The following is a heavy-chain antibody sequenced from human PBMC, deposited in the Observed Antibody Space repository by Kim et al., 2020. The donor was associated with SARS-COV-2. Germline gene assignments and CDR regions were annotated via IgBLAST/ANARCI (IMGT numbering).Heavy chain of an antibody. CDR1: GFTFSNYG. CDR2: IWYDGSNK. CDR3: AKAPDTGSSFS. J-gene: IGHJ5*02. D-gene: IGHD1-26*01. V-gene: IGHV3-33*06. Sequence: GGSLRLSCAASGFTFSNYGMHWVRQAPGKGLEWVAVIWYDGSNKYYADSVKGRFTISRDNSKNTLYLQMNSLRVEDTAVYYCAKAPDTGSSFSWGLGTLVTVSS.